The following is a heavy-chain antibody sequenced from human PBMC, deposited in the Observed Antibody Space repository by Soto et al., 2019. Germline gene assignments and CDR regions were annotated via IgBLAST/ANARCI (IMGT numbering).Heavy chain of an antibody. CDR2: ISYDGSNK. CDR3: ARTSTDGYRGGDFQH. Sequence: QVQLVESGGGVVQPGRSLRLSCAASGFTFSSYAMHWVSQAPGKGLEWVAVISYDGSNKYYADSVKGRFTISRYNSKNTLYLQMNSLRAEATAVYYCARTSTDGYRGGDFQHWGQGTLVTVSS. V-gene: IGHV3-30-3*01. D-gene: IGHD3-16*02. CDR1: GFTFSSYA. J-gene: IGHJ1*01.